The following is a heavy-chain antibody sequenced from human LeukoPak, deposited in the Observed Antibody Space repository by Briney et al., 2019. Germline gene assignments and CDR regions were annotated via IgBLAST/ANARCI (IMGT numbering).Heavy chain of an antibody. D-gene: IGHD5/OR15-5a*01. Sequence: SETLSLTCSVSDGSISTHYWSWIRQPAGKGLEWIGRMYRSGTTSYNPSLKSRLTMSIDTPKNQFSLNLTSVTAADTAVYYCARSLVMTGVYGPFDVWGQGTMVTVPP. J-gene: IGHJ3*01. CDR3: ARSLVMTGVYGPFDV. CDR1: DGSISTHY. V-gene: IGHV4-4*07. CDR2: MYRSGTT.